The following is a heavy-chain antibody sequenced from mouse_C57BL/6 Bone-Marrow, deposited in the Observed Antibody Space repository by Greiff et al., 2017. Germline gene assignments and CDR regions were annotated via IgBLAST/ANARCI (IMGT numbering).Heavy chain of an antibody. CDR1: GYTFTSYW. CDR2: IYPGNSDT. J-gene: IGHJ1*03. CDR3: TGVLRPHWYFDV. Sequence: EVKLVESGTVLARPGASVKMSCKTSGYTFTSYWMHWVKQRPGQGLEWIGAIYPGNSDTSYNQKFKGKAKLTAVTSASTAYMELSSLTNEDSAVYYCTGVLRPHWYFDVWGTVTTVTVAS. V-gene: IGHV1-5*01. D-gene: IGHD1-2*01.